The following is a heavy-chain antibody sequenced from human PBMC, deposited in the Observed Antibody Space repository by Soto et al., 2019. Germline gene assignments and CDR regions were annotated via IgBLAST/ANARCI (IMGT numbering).Heavy chain of an antibody. J-gene: IGHJ4*02. CDR3: ARDKITGHFDS. D-gene: IGHD2-8*02. Sequence: SETLSLTCAVYGGSFSGYYWTWIRQPPGTGLEWIGEINHSGSTNYNPSLKSRVTISVDTSKNQFSLKLTSVTAADTAVYYCARDKITGHFDSWGQGTMVTGSS. V-gene: IGHV4-34*01. CDR1: GGSFSGYY. CDR2: INHSGST.